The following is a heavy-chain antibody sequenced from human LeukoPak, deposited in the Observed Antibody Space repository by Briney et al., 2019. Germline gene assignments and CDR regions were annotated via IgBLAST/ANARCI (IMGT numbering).Heavy chain of an antibody. V-gene: IGHV4-30-2*01. CDR3: ARGVTTYNWFDP. D-gene: IGHD4-11*01. CDR1: GGSISSGGYY. Sequence: SETLSLTCTVSGGSISSGGYYWSWIRQPPGKGLEWIGYIYHSGSTYYNPSLKSRVTISVDRSKNQFSLKLSSVTAADTAVYYCARGVTTYNWFDPWGQGTLVTVSS. J-gene: IGHJ5*02. CDR2: IYHSGST.